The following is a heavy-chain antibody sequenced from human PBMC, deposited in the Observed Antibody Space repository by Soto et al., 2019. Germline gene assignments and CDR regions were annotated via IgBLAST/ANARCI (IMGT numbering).Heavy chain of an antibody. V-gene: IGHV5-51*01. CDR1: GYSFTSYW. J-gene: IGHJ4*02. CDR3: ARAGPNQEAIQGPFDY. D-gene: IGHD2-21*01. Sequence: PGDSLKISCKGSGYSFTSYWIVWVRQMPGKGLEWMGIIYPGDPDTRYSPSFQGQVTISAHQSISTAYLQRSSPKASDTAMYCCARAGPNQEAIQGPFDYWGQGTLVAASS. CDR2: IYPGDPDT.